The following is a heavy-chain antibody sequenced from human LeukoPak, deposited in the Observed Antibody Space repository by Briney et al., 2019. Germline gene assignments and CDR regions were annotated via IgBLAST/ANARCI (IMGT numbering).Heavy chain of an antibody. CDR1: GLTFSSYS. CDR3: AKARYSSSGSYCDY. Sequence: GGSLRLSCAASGLTFSSYSMNWVRQAPGKGLEWVSAISGSGGSTYYADSVKGRFTISRDNSKNTLYLQMNSLRAEDTAVYYCAKARYSSSGSYCDYWGQGTLVTVSS. J-gene: IGHJ4*02. D-gene: IGHD1-26*01. V-gene: IGHV3-23*01. CDR2: ISGSGGST.